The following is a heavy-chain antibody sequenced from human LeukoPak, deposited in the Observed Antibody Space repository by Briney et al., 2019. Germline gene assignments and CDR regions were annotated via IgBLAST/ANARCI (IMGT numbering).Heavy chain of an antibody. V-gene: IGHV4-39*01. D-gene: IGHD2/OR15-2a*01. CDR3: ARLEFSWDYYGMDV. J-gene: IGHJ6*02. Sequence: SETLSLTCTVSGGSISSSSYYWGWIRQPPGKGLEWIGSIYYSGSTYYNPSLKSRVTISVDTSKSQFSLKLSSVTAADTAVYYCARLEFSWDYYGMDVWGQGTTVTVSS. CDR2: IYYSGST. CDR1: GGSISSSSYY.